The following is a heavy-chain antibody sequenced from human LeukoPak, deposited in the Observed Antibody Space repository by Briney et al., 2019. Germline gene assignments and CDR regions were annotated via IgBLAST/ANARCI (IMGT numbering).Heavy chain of an antibody. Sequence: GGSLRLSYAASGFTFSSNALSWVRQAPGKGLEWVSAISGSGYSTYYADSVKGRFTISRDNSKNTLYLQMNSLRAEDTAVYYCAKPGGYSSGNGPGYWGHGTLVTVSS. D-gene: IGHD6-19*01. CDR2: ISGSGYST. CDR3: AKPGGYSSGNGPGY. V-gene: IGHV3-23*01. J-gene: IGHJ4*01. CDR1: GFTFSSNA.